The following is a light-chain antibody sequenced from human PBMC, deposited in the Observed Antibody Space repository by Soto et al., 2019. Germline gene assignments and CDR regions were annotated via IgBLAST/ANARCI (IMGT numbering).Light chain of an antibody. V-gene: IGKV1-5*03. CDR3: QQYSTYPIT. Sequence: DIQMTQSPSTLSASVGDRVTITCRASQSVTTWLAWYQQKPGKAPKLLIYKASNLESGLPSRFTGSGSGTEFTLTISSLQSDDFATYYCQQYSTYPITFGQGTRLEL. CDR2: KAS. J-gene: IGKJ5*01. CDR1: QSVTTW.